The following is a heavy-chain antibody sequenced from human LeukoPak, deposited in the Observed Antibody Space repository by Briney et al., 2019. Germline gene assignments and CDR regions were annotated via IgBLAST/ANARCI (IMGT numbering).Heavy chain of an antibody. J-gene: IGHJ6*02. CDR3: TSPAPITIFGVGSPDV. CDR2: IRSKANSYAT. Sequence: GGSLRLSCAASGFTFSGSAMHWVRQASGKGLEWVGRIRSKANSYATAYAASVKGRFTISRDDSKNTAYLQMNSLKTGDTAVYYCTSPAPITIFGVGSPDVWGQGTTVTVSS. CDR1: GFTFSGSA. V-gene: IGHV3-73*01. D-gene: IGHD3-3*01.